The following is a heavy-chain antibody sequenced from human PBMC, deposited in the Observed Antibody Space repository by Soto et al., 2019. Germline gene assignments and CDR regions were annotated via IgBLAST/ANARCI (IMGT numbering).Heavy chain of an antibody. D-gene: IGHD2-2*01. J-gene: IGHJ6*02. CDR3: AHVQDGVPYYYYYGMDV. V-gene: IGHV2-5*02. CDR1: GFSLSTSGVG. CDR2: IYWDDDK. Sequence: QITLKESGPTLVKPTQTLTLTCTFSGFSLSTSGVGVGWIRQPPGKALEWLALIYWDDDKRYSPSLKSRLTIPKDTSKNQVVLTMTNMDPVDTATYYCAHVQDGVPYYYYYGMDVWGQGTTVTVSS.